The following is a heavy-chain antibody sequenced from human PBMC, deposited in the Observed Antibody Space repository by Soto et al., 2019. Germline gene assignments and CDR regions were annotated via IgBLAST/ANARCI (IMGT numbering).Heavy chain of an antibody. CDR3: AKDYGDYNFNYGMDV. CDR1: GFPFSAYA. CDR2: ISYEGSNR. Sequence: QVHLVESGGGVVQPGGSLRLSCAASGFPFSAYAMHWVRQAPGKGLEWVAVISYEGSNRFYADSVKGRFTVSRDNSKNMVYLQMNSLRGEDTAVFYCAKDYGDYNFNYGMDVW. D-gene: IGHD4-17*01. V-gene: IGHV3-30*18. J-gene: IGHJ6*01.